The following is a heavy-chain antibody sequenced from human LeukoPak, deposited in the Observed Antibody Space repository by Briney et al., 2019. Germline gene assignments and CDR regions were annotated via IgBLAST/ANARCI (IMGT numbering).Heavy chain of an antibody. CDR2: VDHTGST. J-gene: IGHJ6*03. CDR1: DDSITMYY. CDR3: AISSAVDYYYYYMDV. V-gene: IGHV4-59*01. Sequence: SETLSLTCSVSDDSITMYYWTWIRQPPGKGLEWIGYVDHTGSTNFNPSLNGRVSISRDTTKNLFSLRLSSVTAADTAVYYCAISSAVDYYYYYMDVWGKGTTVTISS. D-gene: IGHD6-25*01.